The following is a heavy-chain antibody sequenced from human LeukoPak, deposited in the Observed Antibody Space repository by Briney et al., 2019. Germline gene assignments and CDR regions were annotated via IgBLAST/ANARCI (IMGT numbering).Heavy chain of an antibody. CDR3: ARDRIAVPGRGGDYFDY. D-gene: IGHD6-19*01. CDR1: GGTFSSYA. J-gene: IGHJ4*02. Sequence: ASVKVSCKASGGTFSSYAISWVRQAPGQGLEWMGGIIPIFGTANYAQKFQGRVTITADESTSTAYMELSSLRSEDTAVYYCARDRIAVPGRGGDYFDYWGQGTLVTVSS. V-gene: IGHV1-69*01. CDR2: IIPIFGTA.